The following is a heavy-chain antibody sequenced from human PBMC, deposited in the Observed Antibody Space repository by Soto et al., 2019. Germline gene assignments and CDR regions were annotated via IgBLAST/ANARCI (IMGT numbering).Heavy chain of an antibody. CDR2: ISWNSGSI. J-gene: IGHJ6*02. Sequence: GGSLRLSCAGSGFTFDDYAMHWVRQAPGKGLEWVSGISWNSGSIGYADSVKGRFTISRDNAKNSLYLQMNSLRAEDTALYYCAKIRDYYYGMDVWGQGTTVTVSS. V-gene: IGHV3-9*01. CDR1: GFTFDDYA. CDR3: AKIRDYYYGMDV.